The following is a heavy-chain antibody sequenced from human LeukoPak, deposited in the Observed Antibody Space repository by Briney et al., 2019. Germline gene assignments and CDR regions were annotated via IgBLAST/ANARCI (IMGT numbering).Heavy chain of an antibody. D-gene: IGHD3-10*01. CDR3: ARRYYISGSYANWFDP. V-gene: IGHV5-51*01. Sequence: GESLKISCKASGYSFTNYWIGWVRQVPGKGLEWMGIIYPGDSDTRYSPSFQGQVTISVDKSISTAYLQWSSLKASDTAMYFCARRYYISGSYANWFDPWGQGTLVTVSS. CDR1: GYSFTNYW. CDR2: IYPGDSDT. J-gene: IGHJ5*02.